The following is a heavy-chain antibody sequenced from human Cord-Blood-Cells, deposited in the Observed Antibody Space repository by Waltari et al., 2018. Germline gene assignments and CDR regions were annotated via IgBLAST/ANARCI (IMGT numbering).Heavy chain of an antibody. CDR2: VNPNVGGT. J-gene: IGHJ2*01. CDR3: ARSGYDWYFDL. CDR1: GYTFTGYY. D-gene: IGHD5-12*01. V-gene: IGHV1-2*02. Sequence: QVQLVQSGAEVKKPGASVKVSCKASGYTFTGYYMHWVRQAPGQGRGWRGWVNPNVGGTNDAQKFKGRVTMTRDTSSSTAYMELSRLRSDDTAVYYWARSGYDWYFDLWGRGTLVTVSS.